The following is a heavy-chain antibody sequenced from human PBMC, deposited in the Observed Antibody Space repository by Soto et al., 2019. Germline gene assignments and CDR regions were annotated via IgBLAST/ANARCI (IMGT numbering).Heavy chain of an antibody. D-gene: IGHD3-10*01. CDR1: GGSFSGYY. J-gene: IGHJ5*02. CDR3: ARGRDKRLLWFGELHNWFDP. V-gene: IGHV4-34*01. Sequence: SETLSLTCAVYGGSFSGYYWSWIRQPPGKGLEWIGEINHSGSTNYNPSLKSRVTISVDTSKNQFSLKLSSVSAADTAVYYCARGRDKRLLWFGELHNWFDPWGQGTLVTVS. CDR2: INHSGST.